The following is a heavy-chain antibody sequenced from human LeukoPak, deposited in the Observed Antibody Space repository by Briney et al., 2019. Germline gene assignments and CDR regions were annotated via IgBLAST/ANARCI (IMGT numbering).Heavy chain of an antibody. CDR3: ARQVGSYDILTGYYSTLIRTNS. J-gene: IGHJ5*02. V-gene: IGHV4-39*01. Sequence: SETLSLTCTVSGGSVSSSSYYWGWIRQPPGEGLEWIGSVYYSGRTYYNPSLKSRVTISVDTSKNQFSLKLSSVTAADTAVYYCARQVGSYDILTGYYSTLIRTNSWGQGTLVTVSS. D-gene: IGHD3-9*01. CDR1: GGSVSSSSYY. CDR2: VYYSGRT.